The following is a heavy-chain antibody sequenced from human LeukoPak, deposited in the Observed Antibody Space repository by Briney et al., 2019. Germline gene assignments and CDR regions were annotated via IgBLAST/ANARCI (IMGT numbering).Heavy chain of an antibody. J-gene: IGHJ5*02. V-gene: IGHV4-59*01. CDR1: GVSISSYY. D-gene: IGHD3-10*01. Sequence: PSETLSLTCTVSGVSISSYYWSWLRQPPGKGLEWIGYIYYSGSTNYNPSLKSRVTISVDTSKNQFSLKLSSVTAADTAVYYCARDNYDSGSGFDPWGQGTLVTVSS. CDR2: IYYSGST. CDR3: ARDNYDSGSGFDP.